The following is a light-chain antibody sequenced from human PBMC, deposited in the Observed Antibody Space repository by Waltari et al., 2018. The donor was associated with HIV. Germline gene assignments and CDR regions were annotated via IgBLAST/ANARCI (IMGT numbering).Light chain of an antibody. J-gene: IGLJ2*01. CDR1: TSVVGAYNY. V-gene: IGLV2-8*01. CDR2: EVS. Sequence: SALTQPPSSSGSPAQSITISCTGTTSVVGAYNYVSWYQQHPGPVPTLLLSEVSKRPSGVPDRFYGSKSGNTASLTVSGLQAEDEADYYCTSYAGNNLVFGGGTKMTVL. CDR3: TSYAGNNLV.